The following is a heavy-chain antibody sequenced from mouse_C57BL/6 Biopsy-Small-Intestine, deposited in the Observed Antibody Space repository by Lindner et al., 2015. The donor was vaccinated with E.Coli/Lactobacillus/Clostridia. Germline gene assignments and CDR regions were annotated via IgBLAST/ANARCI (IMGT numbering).Heavy chain of an antibody. CDR3: AGYGYDFDY. CDR1: GYTFTDYN. J-gene: IGHJ2*01. V-gene: IGHV1-22*01. CDR2: INPNNGGT. D-gene: IGHD2-2*01. Sequence: VQLQESGPELVKPGASVKMSCKTSGYTFTDYNMHWVKRSHGKSLEWIGYINPNNGGTTYNQKFKGKATLTVNKSSSTAYMELRSLTSEDSAVYYCAGYGYDFDYWGQGTTLTVSS.